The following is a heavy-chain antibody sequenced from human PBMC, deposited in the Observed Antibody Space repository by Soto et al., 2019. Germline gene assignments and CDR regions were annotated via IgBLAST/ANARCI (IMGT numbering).Heavy chain of an antibody. CDR3: AKDGSGWYQSPYYYYYMDV. CDR1: GFTFSSYS. D-gene: IGHD6-19*01. Sequence: PGGSLRLSCAASGFTFSSYSMNWVRQAPGKGLEWVSAISSSGGSTYYADSVKGRFTISRDNSKNTLYLQMNSLRAEDTAVYYCAKDGSGWYQSPYYYYYMDVWGKGTTVTVSS. J-gene: IGHJ6*03. V-gene: IGHV3-23*01. CDR2: ISSSGGST.